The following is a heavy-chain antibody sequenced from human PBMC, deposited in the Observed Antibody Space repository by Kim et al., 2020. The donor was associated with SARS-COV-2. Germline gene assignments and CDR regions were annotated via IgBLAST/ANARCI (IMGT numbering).Heavy chain of an antibody. CDR2: FISGGKT. V-gene: IGHV4-61*02. J-gene: IGHJ6*02. D-gene: IGHD4-17*01. CDR3: ARAPDGFKTVNLRRFHLYGMDV. Sequence: SETLSLTCTVSGGSITGGSYYWNWVRLPAGKGLEWIGRIFISGGKTNYNPSLRRRVTISIDTSKNQFSNLNSVTAADTATYYCARAPDGFKTVNLRRFHLYGMDVWGQGTTVTVSS. CDR1: GGSITGGSYY.